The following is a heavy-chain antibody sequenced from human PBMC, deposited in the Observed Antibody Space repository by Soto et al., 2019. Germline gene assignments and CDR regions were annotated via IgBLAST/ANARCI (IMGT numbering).Heavy chain of an antibody. CDR2: IYYSGST. J-gene: IGHJ6*02. V-gene: IGHV4-31*03. CDR3: ARDCYDDYVWGSYRCSGMDV. CDR1: GGSISSGGYY. Sequence: SETLSLTCTVSGGSISSGGYYWSWIRQHPGKGLEWIGYIYYSGSTYYNPSLKSRVTISVDTSKNQSSLKLSSVTAADTAVYYCARDCYDDYVWGSYRCSGMDVWGQGTTVTVSS. D-gene: IGHD3-16*02.